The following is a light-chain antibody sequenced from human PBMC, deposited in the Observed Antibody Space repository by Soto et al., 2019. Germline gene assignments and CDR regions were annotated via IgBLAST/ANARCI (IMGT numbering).Light chain of an antibody. CDR1: SAHSSYA. J-gene: IGLJ2*01. Sequence: QSVLTQSPSASASLGASVKLTCTLSSAHSSYAIAWHQQQPEKGPRYLMKVNSDGSHNKGDEIPDRFSGSSSGAERYLIISSLQPEDEADYYCQTRGTGIVVFGGGTKVTVL. V-gene: IGLV4-69*01. CDR3: QTRGTGIVV. CDR2: VNSDGSH.